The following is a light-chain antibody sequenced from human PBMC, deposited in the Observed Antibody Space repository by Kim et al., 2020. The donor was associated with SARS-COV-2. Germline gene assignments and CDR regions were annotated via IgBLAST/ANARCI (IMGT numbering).Light chain of an antibody. Sequence: ATINCKSSQSVLYSSNNKNNLAWYQQKPGQPPKLLIYWASTRESGVPDRFSGSGSGTDFTLTISSPQAEDVAVYYCQQYYNIPRTFGQGTKVDIK. CDR1: QSVLYSSNNKNN. CDR2: WAS. J-gene: IGKJ1*01. V-gene: IGKV4-1*01. CDR3: QQYYNIPRT.